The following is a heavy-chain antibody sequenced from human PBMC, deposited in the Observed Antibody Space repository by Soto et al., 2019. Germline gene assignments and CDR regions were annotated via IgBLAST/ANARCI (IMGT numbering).Heavy chain of an antibody. D-gene: IGHD6-13*01. CDR3: ARLIGQQLVDY. CDR2: IYYSGST. J-gene: IGHJ4*02. Sequence: QVQLQESGPGLVKPSQTLSLTCTVSGGSISSGGYYWSWIRQHPGKGLEWIGYIYYSGSTYYNPSLKSXXTXSEXTSKNQFSLKLSSVTAADTAVYYCARLIGQQLVDYWGQGTLVTVSS. V-gene: IGHV4-31*03. CDR1: GGSISSGGYY.